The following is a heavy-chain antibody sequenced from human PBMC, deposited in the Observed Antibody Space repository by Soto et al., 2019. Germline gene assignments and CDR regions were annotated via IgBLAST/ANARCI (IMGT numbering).Heavy chain of an antibody. CDR3: ARTSSGYLYYFDY. J-gene: IGHJ4*02. Sequence: PSETLSLTCTVSGGSISSGGYYWSWIRQHPGKGLEWIGYIYYSGSTYYNPSLKSRVTISVDTSKNQFSLKLSFVTAADTAVYYCARTSSGYLYYFDYWGQGTLVTVSS. CDR2: IYYSGST. D-gene: IGHD3-22*01. V-gene: IGHV4-31*03. CDR1: GGSISSGGYY.